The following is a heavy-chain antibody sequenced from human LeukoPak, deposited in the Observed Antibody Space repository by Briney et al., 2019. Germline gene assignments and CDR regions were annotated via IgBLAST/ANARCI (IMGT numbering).Heavy chain of an antibody. J-gene: IGHJ5*02. CDR2: IRYDGSNK. V-gene: IGHV3-30*02. CDR3: AKPAQGYCSSTSCYGNWFDP. D-gene: IGHD2-2*01. CDR1: GFTFSSYG. Sequence: GGSLRLSCAASGFTFSSYGMHWVRQAPGKRLEWVAFIRYDGSNKYYADSVKGRFTISRDNSKNTLYLQMNSLRAEDTAVYYCAKPAQGYCSSTSCYGNWFDPWGQGTLVTVSS.